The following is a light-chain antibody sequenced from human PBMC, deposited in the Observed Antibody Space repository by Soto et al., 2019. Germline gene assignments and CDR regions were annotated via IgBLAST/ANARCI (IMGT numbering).Light chain of an antibody. CDR1: QSISTW. J-gene: IGKJ1*01. CDR3: QQYNSYS. Sequence: DIQMTQSPSTLSASVGDRGTITCRASQSISTWLAWYQQKPGTAPKLLIYHASTLESGVPSRFSGSGSGTEFTLTISSLQPDDFATYYCQQYNSYSFGQGTKVDIK. CDR2: HAS. V-gene: IGKV1-5*01.